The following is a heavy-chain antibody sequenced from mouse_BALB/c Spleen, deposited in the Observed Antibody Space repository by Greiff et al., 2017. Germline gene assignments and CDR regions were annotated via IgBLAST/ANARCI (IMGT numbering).Heavy chain of an antibody. D-gene: IGHD4-1*01. Sequence: EVKLVESGGGLVKPGGSLKLSCAASGFTFSDYYMYWVRQTPEKRLEWVGTISDGGSYTYYPDSVKGRFTISRDNAKNNLYLQMSSLKSEDTAMYCCARGDWVFDYWGQGTTLTVSS. J-gene: IGHJ2*01. V-gene: IGHV5-4*02. CDR2: ISDGGSYT. CDR1: GFTFSDYY. CDR3: ARGDWVFDY.